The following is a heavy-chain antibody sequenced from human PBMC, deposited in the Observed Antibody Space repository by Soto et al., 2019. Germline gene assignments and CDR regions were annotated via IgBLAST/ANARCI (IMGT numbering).Heavy chain of an antibody. J-gene: IGHJ4*02. CDR2: ISTYNGNT. CDR3: ARGPTDYYDKSGDYCLDY. Sequence: QVQLVQSGAEVKKPGASVMVSCKGSGYSFITYGMSWVRQAPGQGLEGVVWISTYNGNTKYVESLQGRVTMTTDTTTSTAYMELRSLRSDDTAVYYCARGPTDYYDKSGDYCLDYWGQGTLVTVSP. D-gene: IGHD3-22*01. V-gene: IGHV1-18*01. CDR1: GYSFITYG.